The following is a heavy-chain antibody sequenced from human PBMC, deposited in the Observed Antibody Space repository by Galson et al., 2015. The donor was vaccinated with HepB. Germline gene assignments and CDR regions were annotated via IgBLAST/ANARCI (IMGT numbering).Heavy chain of an antibody. CDR2: INPSGGST. Sequence: SVKVSCKASGYTFTSYYMHWVRQAPGQGLEWLGVINPSGGSTTYAQKFQDRVTMTRDTSTSTVYMELSSLRSEDTAVYYCAREASGRSTAGYYMDVWGKGTTVTVSS. V-gene: IGHV1-46*03. CDR3: AREASGRSTAGYYMDV. CDR1: GYTFTSYY. J-gene: IGHJ6*03. D-gene: IGHD1-26*01.